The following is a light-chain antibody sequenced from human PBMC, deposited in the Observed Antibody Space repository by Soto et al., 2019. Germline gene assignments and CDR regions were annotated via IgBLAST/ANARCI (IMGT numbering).Light chain of an antibody. CDR2: AAS. Sequence: DIQMTQSPSSVSASVGDRVTITCRASQGISSWLAWYQRQPGRDPKLLIYAASRLQAGVPLSFSVRGSGADFNISISDLQPEDFATYYCQQLHSFPLTFGQGTRMEIK. J-gene: IGKJ5*01. CDR1: QGISSW. CDR3: QQLHSFPLT. V-gene: IGKV1D-12*01.